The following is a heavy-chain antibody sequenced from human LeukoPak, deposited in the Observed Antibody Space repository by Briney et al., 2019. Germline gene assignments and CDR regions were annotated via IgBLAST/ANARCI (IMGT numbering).Heavy chain of an antibody. CDR3: ARALWSGPVYYGMDV. CDR1: GFTFSNYW. CDR2: ISSTSNYI. J-gene: IGHJ6*02. Sequence: PGGSLRLSCAVSGFTFSNYWMSWVRQAPGKGLEWVSSISSTSNYIYYADSVKGRFTISRDNAKNSLYLQMNSLRAEDTAVYYCARALWSGPVYYGMDVWGQGTTVTVSS. V-gene: IGHV3-21*06. D-gene: IGHD3-10*01.